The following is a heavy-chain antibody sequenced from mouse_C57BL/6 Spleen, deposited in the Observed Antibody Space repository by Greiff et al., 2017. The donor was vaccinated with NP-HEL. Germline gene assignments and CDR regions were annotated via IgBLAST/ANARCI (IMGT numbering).Heavy chain of an antibody. Sequence: EVKLVESGGGLVKPGGSLKLSCAASGFTFSSYAMSWVRQTPEKRLEWVATISDGGSYTYYPDNVKGRFTISRDNAKNNLYLQMSHLKSEDTAMYYCARDRKEDYWGQGTSVSVSS. J-gene: IGHJ4*01. CDR1: GFTFSSYA. CDR2: ISDGGSYT. CDR3: ARDRKEDY. V-gene: IGHV5-4*01.